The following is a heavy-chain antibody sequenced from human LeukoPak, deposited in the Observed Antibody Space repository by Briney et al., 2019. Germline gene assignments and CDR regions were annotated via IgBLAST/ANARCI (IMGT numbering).Heavy chain of an antibody. D-gene: IGHD3-10*01. CDR2: INHSGST. CDR1: GGSFSGYY. Sequence: SETLSLTCAVYGGSFSGYYWSWIRQPPGKGLEWIGEINHSGSTNYNPSLKSRVTISVDTSKNQFSLKLSSVTAADTAVYYCARGVHGSGSYYNPKFDYWSQGTLVTVSS. V-gene: IGHV4-34*01. CDR3: ARGVHGSGSYYNPKFDY. J-gene: IGHJ4*02.